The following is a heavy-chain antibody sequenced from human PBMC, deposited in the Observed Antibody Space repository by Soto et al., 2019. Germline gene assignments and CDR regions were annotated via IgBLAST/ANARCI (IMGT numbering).Heavy chain of an antibody. J-gene: IGHJ4*02. V-gene: IGHV4-31*03. Sequence: QVQLQESGPGLVKPSQTLSLTCTVSGGSISNGAYYWSWIRQHPGRGLEWIGYIYYSGTTYYNPSLKNRVTISLDTSKNQFSLKLSSVTAADTAVYYCAREESVPVLGATGFLDYWGQGTLVTVSS. CDR2: IYYSGTT. D-gene: IGHD6-13*01. CDR3: AREESVPVLGATGFLDY. CDR1: GGSISNGAYY.